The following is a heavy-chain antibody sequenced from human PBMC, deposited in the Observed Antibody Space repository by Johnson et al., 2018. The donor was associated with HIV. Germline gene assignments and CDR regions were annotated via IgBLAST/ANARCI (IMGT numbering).Heavy chain of an antibody. CDR2: ISWNSGSI. CDR1: GFTFDDYG. Sequence: VQLVESGGGLVQPGRSLRLSCVTSGFTFDDYGMHWVRQAAGKGLEWVSGISWNSGSIGYADSVKGRFTISRDNSKNTLYLQMNSLRAEDTAVYYCASPLEAAAGPMDAFDIWGQGTMVTVSS. D-gene: IGHD6-13*01. CDR3: ASPLEAAAGPMDAFDI. J-gene: IGHJ3*02. V-gene: IGHV3-9*01.